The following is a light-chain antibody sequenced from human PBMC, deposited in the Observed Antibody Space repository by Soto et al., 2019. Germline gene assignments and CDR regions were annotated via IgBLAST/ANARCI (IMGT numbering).Light chain of an antibody. Sequence: DIQMTQSPSSLSAYVGDRVTITCLASQAISNYLAWYQQKTGKVPKLLIYAASTLQSGVPSRFSGSGSGTYFTLTISSLQPEDVATYYCQKYNIAPWTFGQGTKVEI. J-gene: IGKJ1*01. CDR2: AAS. V-gene: IGKV1-27*01. CDR3: QKYNIAPWT. CDR1: QAISNY.